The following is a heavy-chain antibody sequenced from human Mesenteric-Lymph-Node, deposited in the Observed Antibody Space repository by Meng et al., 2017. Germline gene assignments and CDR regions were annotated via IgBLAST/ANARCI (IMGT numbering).Heavy chain of an antibody. D-gene: IGHD5-12*01. Sequence: SETLSLTCTVSGGSISSSSYYWGWIRQPPGKGLEWIGSIYYSGSTYYNPSLKSRVIISVDTSKNQFSLKLSSVTAADTAVYYCARGRRSGWLRLNYFDPWGQGMVVTVSS. CDR1: GGSISSSSYY. CDR2: IYYSGST. CDR3: ARGRRSGWLRLNYFDP. V-gene: IGHV4-39*07. J-gene: IGHJ5*02.